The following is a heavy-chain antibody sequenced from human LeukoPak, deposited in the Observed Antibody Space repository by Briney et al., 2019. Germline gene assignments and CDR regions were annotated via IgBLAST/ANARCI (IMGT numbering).Heavy chain of an antibody. J-gene: IGHJ6*03. CDR3: ARVGDDSGFGDYYYYMDV. CDR2: IYYSGST. V-gene: IGHV4-39*07. D-gene: IGHD5-12*01. Sequence: KASETLSLTCTVSGGSISSSSYYWGWIRQPPGKGLEWIGSIYYSGSTNYNPSLKSRVTMSVDTSKNQFSLKLSSVTAADTAVYYCARVGDDSGFGDYYYYMDVWGKGTTVTISS. CDR1: GGSISSSSYY.